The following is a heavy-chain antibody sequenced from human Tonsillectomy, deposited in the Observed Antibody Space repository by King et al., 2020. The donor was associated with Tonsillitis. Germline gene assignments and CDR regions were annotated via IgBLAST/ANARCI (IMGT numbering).Heavy chain of an antibody. J-gene: IGHJ6*02. CDR1: GFTFDDYA. Sequence: VQLVESGGGLVQPGRSLRLSCAASGFTFDDYAMHWVRHAPGKGLEWVSGISWNSGSIGYADSVKGRFTISRDNAKNSLYLQMNSLRAEDTALYYCAKDMIVATITSYYGMDVWGQGTTVTVSS. D-gene: IGHD5-12*01. CDR3: AKDMIVATITSYYGMDV. CDR2: ISWNSGSI. V-gene: IGHV3-9*01.